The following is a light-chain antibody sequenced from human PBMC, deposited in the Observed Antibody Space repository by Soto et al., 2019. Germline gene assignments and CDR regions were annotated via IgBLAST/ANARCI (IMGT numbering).Light chain of an antibody. J-gene: IGKJ4*01. CDR3: QQRSNWPPLT. CDR1: QSVGSY. Sequence: EIAVTQSPATLSLSPGERATLSCRTSQSVGSYLAWYQKKPGQAPRLLIYDASNRATGIPARFSGGGSGRDFTLTISILEPEDFADYYCQQRSNWPPLTFGGGTKVEI. V-gene: IGKV3-11*02. CDR2: DAS.